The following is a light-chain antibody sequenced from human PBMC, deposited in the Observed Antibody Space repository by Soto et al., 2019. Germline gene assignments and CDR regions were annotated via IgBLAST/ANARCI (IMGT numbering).Light chain of an antibody. CDR2: DAS. CDR1: QSVSSY. Sequence: EIVLTQSPATLSLSPGERATLSCRASQSVSSYLAWYQQKPGQAPRLLIYDASNRATGIPARFSGSGSGTDFTLTISSLEPEDFAVYYCQQRSTWPPRFTFGHGTKVHIK. J-gene: IGKJ3*01. CDR3: QQRSTWPPRFT. V-gene: IGKV3-11*01.